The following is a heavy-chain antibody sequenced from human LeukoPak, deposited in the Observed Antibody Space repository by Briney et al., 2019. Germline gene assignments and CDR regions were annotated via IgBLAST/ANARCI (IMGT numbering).Heavy chain of an antibody. Sequence: SETLSLTCTVSGGSISSYYWSWIRQPPGKGLEWIGYIYYSGSTNYNPSLKSRVTISVDTSKNQFSLKLSSVTAADTAVYYCARVPPYYYDSSGYNPVPRYWYFDLSGRGTLVTVSS. CDR1: GGSISSYY. CDR2: IYYSGST. CDR3: ARVPPYYYDSSGYNPVPRYWYFDL. V-gene: IGHV4-59*01. D-gene: IGHD3-22*01. J-gene: IGHJ2*01.